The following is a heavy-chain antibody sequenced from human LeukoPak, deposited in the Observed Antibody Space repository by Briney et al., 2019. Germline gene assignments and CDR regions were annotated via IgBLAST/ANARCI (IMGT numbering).Heavy chain of an antibody. CDR1: GGTFSSYA. D-gene: IGHD3-10*01. J-gene: IGHJ4*02. CDR2: IIPILGIA. Sequence: ASVKVSCKASGGTFSSYAISWVRQAPGQGLEWMGRIIPILGIANYAQRFQGRVTITADKSTSTAYMELSSLRSEDTAVYYCAIIGSGSYYTSPNFDYWGQGTLVTVSS. V-gene: IGHV1-69*04. CDR3: AIIGSGSYYTSPNFDY.